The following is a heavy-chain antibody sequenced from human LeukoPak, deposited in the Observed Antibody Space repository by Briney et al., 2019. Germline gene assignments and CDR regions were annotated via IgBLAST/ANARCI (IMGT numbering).Heavy chain of an antibody. D-gene: IGHD6-19*01. V-gene: IGHV3-64*01. CDR1: GFTFSSYA. CDR3: ARGSSGWYSYLFDY. CDR2: ISSNGGST. Sequence: GGSLRLSCAASGFTFSSYAMHWVRQAPGKGLEYVSAISSNGGSTYYANSVKGRFTISRDNSKNTLYLQMGSLRAEDMAVYYCARGSSGWYSYLFDYWGQGTLVTVSS. J-gene: IGHJ4*02.